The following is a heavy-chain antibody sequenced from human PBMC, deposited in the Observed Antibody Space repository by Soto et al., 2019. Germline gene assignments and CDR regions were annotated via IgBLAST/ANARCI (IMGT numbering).Heavy chain of an antibody. D-gene: IGHD6-19*01. J-gene: IGHJ4*02. V-gene: IGHV3-30*18. CDR3: AKEESSGWYRTADY. CDR1: GFTFSMSG. Sequence: QVQLVESGGGVVQPGRSLRLSCAASGFTFSMSGMHWVRQAPGEGLEWVGVIYYDGSEQYYGDSVKSRFTISRDNSKNALYLQMNSLKDEDTAVYYCAKEESSGWYRTADYWGQGTLVTVSS. CDR2: IYYDGSEQ.